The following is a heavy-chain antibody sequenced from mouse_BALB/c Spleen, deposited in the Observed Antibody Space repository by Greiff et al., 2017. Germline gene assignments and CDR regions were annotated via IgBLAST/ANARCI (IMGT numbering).Heavy chain of an antibody. Sequence: EVHLVESGGDLVKPGGSLKLSCAASGFTFSSYGMSWVRQTPDKRLEWVATISSGGSYTYYPDSVKGRFTISRDNAKNTLYLQMSSLKSEDTAMYYCARHFGYRYDDAMDYWGQGTSVTVSS. V-gene: IGHV5-6*01. CDR2: ISSGGSYT. D-gene: IGHD2-14*01. CDR1: GFTFSSYG. J-gene: IGHJ4*01. CDR3: ARHFGYRYDDAMDY.